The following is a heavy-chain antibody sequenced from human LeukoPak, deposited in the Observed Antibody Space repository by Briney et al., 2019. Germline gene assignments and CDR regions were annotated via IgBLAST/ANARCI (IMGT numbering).Heavy chain of an antibody. J-gene: IGHJ6*02. CDR1: GGTFSSYA. D-gene: IGHD1-26*01. CDR2: IIPILGIA. V-gene: IGHV1-69*04. Sequence: SVTVSCKASGGTFSSYAISWVRQAPGQGLEWMGRIIPILGIANYAQKFQGRVTITADKSTSTAYMELSSLRSEDTAVYYCASMGGVYYCYGMDVWGQGTTVTVSS. CDR3: ASMGGVYYCYGMDV.